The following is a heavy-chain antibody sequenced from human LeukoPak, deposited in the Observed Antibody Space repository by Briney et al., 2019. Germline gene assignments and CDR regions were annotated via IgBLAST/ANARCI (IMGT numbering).Heavy chain of an antibody. CDR2: INHSGST. V-gene: IGHV4-34*01. D-gene: IGHD2-8*01. CDR1: GGSFSGYY. CDR3: ARDPYCTNGVCYTKWYFDL. Sequence: SETLSLTCAVYGGSFSGYYWSWIRQPPGKGLEWIGEINHSGSTNYNPSLKSRVTISVDTSKNQFSLKLNSVTAADTAVYYCARDPYCTNGVCYTKWYFDLWGRGTLVTVSS. J-gene: IGHJ2*01.